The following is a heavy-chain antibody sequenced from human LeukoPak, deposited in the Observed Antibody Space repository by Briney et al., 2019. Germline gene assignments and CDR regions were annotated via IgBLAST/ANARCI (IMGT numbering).Heavy chain of an antibody. CDR3: ARDGSGEWPIGY. CDR1: GFTFSSKW. V-gene: IGHV3-7*01. J-gene: IGHJ4*02. D-gene: IGHD3-10*01. CDR2: IKYDGSEK. Sequence: GGSLRLSCAASGFTFSSKWMSWVRHAPGKGLEWVANIKYDGSEKYYVDSVKGRFTISRDDAKNSLYLQMNSLRAEDTAVYYCARDGSGEWPIGYWGQGTLVTVSS.